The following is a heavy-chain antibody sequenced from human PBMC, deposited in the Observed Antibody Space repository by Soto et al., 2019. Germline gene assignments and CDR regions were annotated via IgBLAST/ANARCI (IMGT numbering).Heavy chain of an antibody. Sequence: SETLSLTCTVSGGSINTYYWTWIRQPPGKRLDWIGYTHYSEVTNSNPSLQSPVTLSLDRSMNHVSLXLKSVIAAKTALYYCARPPSRFMGWFFPNWSRGLLVTVSS. V-gene: IGHV4-59*01. D-gene: IGHD3-3*01. J-gene: IGHJ4*01. CDR3: ARPPSRFMGWFFPN. CDR2: THYSEVT. CDR1: GGSINTYY.